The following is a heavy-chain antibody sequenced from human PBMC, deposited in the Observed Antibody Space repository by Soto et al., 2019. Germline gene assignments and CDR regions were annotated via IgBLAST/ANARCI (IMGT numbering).Heavy chain of an antibody. D-gene: IGHD5-18*01. J-gene: IGHJ6*02. CDR3: ARGKPSGYMFGPRNFFYYGMDV. CDR2: INHSGIT. Sequence: PSETLSLTCGVFSGSLTDHYWTWIRQTPGKGLEWISEINHSGITDYNPSLKSRVTLSLDTSKNQFSLKVTALTAADTAVYYCARGKPSGYMFGPRNFFYYGMDVWGPGTTVTVSS. V-gene: IGHV4-34*01. CDR1: SGSLTDHY.